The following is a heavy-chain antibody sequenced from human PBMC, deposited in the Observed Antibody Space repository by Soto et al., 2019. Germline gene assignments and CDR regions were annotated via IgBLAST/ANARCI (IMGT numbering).Heavy chain of an antibody. CDR1: GGSISSSSYY. CDR2: IYYSGST. D-gene: IGHD6-13*01. Sequence: QLQLQESGPGLVKPSETLSLTCTVSGGSISSSSYYWGWIRQPPGKGLEWIGSIYYSGSTYYNPSLKSRVTISVDTSKNQFSLKLSSVTAADTAVYYCASGSIAAAEPFDYWGQGTLVTVSS. CDR3: ASGSIAAAEPFDY. V-gene: IGHV4-39*01. J-gene: IGHJ4*02.